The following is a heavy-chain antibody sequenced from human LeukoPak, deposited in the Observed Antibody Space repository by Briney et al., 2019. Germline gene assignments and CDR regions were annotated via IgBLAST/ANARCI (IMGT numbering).Heavy chain of an antibody. CDR1: GFTFSSYW. J-gene: IGHJ4*02. CDR2: IKQDGSEK. V-gene: IGHV3-7*01. Sequence: GGSLRLSCAASGFTFSSYWMSWVRQAPGKGLEWVANIKQDGSEKYYVDSVKGRFTISRDNAKNTLYLQVNNLRAEDTAVYYCARGPNSNWSGLDFWGQGTLLTVSS. CDR3: ARGPNSNWSGLDF. D-gene: IGHD6-6*01.